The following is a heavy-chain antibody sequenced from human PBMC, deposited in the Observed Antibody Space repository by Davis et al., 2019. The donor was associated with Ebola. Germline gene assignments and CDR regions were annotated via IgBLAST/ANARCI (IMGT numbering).Heavy chain of an antibody. Sequence: SETLSLTCTVSGGSTSSYYWSWIRQPPGKGLEWIGYIYYSGSTNYNPSLKSRVTISVDTSKNQFSLKLSSVTAADTAVYYCARVEYYYYGMDVWGQGTTVTVSS. V-gene: IGHV4-59*01. CDR3: ARVEYYYYGMDV. CDR2: IYYSGST. J-gene: IGHJ6*02. CDR1: GGSTSSYY.